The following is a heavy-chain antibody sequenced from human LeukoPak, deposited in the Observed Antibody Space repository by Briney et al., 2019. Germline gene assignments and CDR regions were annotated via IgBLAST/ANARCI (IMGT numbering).Heavy chain of an antibody. CDR1: GGSFSGYY. Sequence: SETLSLTCAVYGGSFSGYYWSWIRQPPGKGLEWIGEINHSGSTNYNPSLKSRVTISVDTSKNQFSLKLSPVTAADTAVYYCARKVGSSSSCDYWGQGTLVTVSS. CDR3: ARKVGSSSSCDY. D-gene: IGHD6-6*01. CDR2: INHSGST. V-gene: IGHV4-34*01. J-gene: IGHJ4*02.